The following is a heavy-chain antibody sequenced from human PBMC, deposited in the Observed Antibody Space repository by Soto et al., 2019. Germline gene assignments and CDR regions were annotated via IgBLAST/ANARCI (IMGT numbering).Heavy chain of an antibody. CDR2: ISAYNGNT. V-gene: IGHV1-18*01. J-gene: IGHJ4*02. D-gene: IGHD2-15*01. CDR3: ERASPNADMRFDY. CDR1: GYTFTSYG. Sequence: QVQLVQSGAEVKKPGASVKVSCKASGYTFTSYGISWVRQAPGQGLEWIGWISAYNGNTNYAQKLQGRVNMTTDTSASTDYMEVRSLSSDATAVYYCERASPNADMRFDYWGQGTLVTFSS.